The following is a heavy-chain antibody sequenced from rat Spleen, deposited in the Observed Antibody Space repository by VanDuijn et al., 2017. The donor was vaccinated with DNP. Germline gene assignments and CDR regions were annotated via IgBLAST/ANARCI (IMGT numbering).Heavy chain of an antibody. CDR1: GFTFSDHN. CDR3: ARQDLY. V-gene: IGHV5-7*01. Sequence: EVQLVESGGGPVQPGRSLKLSCAASGFTFSDHNMAWVRQAPKKGLEWVATITNTGDITYYSDSVKSRFSISRDNAKRILYLQMDSLRSEDTATYYCARQDLYWGQGVMVTVSS. J-gene: IGHJ2*01. CDR2: ITNTGDIT.